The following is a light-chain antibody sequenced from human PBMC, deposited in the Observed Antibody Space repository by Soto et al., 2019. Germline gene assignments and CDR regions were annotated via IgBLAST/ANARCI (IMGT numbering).Light chain of an antibody. CDR3: SSYTSSSSYV. Sequence: QSALTQPASVSGSPGQSITISCTGTSSDVGGYKYVSWYQQHPDKAPKLKIYDVTNRPSGISNRFSGSKSGNTASLTISGLQAEDESDYYCSSYTSSSSYVFGTGTKLTVL. CDR2: DVT. CDR1: SSDVGGYKY. J-gene: IGLJ1*01. V-gene: IGLV2-14*01.